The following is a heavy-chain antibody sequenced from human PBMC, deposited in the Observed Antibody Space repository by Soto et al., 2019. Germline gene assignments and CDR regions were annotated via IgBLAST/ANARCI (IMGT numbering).Heavy chain of an antibody. Sequence: SETLSLTCTVSVGSMSSSSYYWGWIRQPPGKALEWIANMYFSGFYSGSTSYNPSLKSRVTISVDTSKNQFSLQVSSVTAADTAVYYCARGFDILTFGFCLDYWGQGTLVTVSS. J-gene: IGHJ4*02. D-gene: IGHD3-9*01. CDR2: MYFSGFYSGST. CDR3: ARGFDILTFGFCLDY. V-gene: IGHV4-39*01. CDR1: VGSMSSSSYY.